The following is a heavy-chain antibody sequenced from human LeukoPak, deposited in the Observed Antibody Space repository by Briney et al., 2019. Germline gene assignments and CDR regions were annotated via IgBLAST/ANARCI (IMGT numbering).Heavy chain of an antibody. Sequence: ASVKVSCKASGYTFTSYGISWVRQAPGQGLEWMGWISAYNGNTNYAQKLQGRVTMTTDTSTSTAYMELRSLRSDDTAVYYCARDSIFGVVTAYYYYYYMDVWGKGTTVTVSS. CDR3: ARDSIFGVVTAYYYYYYMDV. D-gene: IGHD3-3*01. V-gene: IGHV1-18*01. J-gene: IGHJ6*03. CDR2: ISAYNGNT. CDR1: GYTFTSYG.